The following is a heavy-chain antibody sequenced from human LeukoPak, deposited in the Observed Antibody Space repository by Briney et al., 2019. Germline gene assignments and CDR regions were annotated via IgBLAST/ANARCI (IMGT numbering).Heavy chain of an antibody. CDR1: GFTFDDYA. CDR3: AKDYCGGDCYSGWYFDL. Sequence: SRSLRLSCAASGFTFDDYAMHWVRQAPGKGLEWVSGISYNSDTIAYADSVKGRFTISRDNAKNSLYLQMNSLRAEDTALYYCAKDYCGGDCYSGWYFDLWGRGTLVTVSS. CDR2: ISYNSDTI. J-gene: IGHJ2*01. V-gene: IGHV3-9*01. D-gene: IGHD2-21*02.